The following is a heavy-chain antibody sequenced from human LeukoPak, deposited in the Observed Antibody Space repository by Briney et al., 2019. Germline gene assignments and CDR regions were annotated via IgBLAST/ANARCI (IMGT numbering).Heavy chain of an antibody. CDR2: IIPIFGTA. CDR1: GGTFSSYA. Sequence: SVKVSCKASGGTFSSYAISWVRQAPGQGLEWMGGIIPIFGTANYAQKSQGRVTITADESTSTAYMELSSLRSEDTAVYYCARAQEPDIVVVPAYNWFDPWGQGTLVTVSS. V-gene: IGHV1-69*13. J-gene: IGHJ5*02. CDR3: ARAQEPDIVVVPAYNWFDP. D-gene: IGHD2-2*01.